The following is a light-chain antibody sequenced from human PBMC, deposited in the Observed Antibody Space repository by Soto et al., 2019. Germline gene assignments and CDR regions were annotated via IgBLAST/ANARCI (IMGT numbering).Light chain of an antibody. CDR2: HVS. Sequence: DVVVTQSPLSLSVTLGQPASISCRSSQSLIHSDGNTYLHWFQQRPGQSPRRLIYHVSTRDSGVPDRFSGSWSGTDFTLEISRVEAEDVGVYYCMQGRHWPYTFGPGTTVDIK. CDR1: QSLIHSDGNTY. V-gene: IGKV2-30*02. J-gene: IGKJ3*01. CDR3: MQGRHWPYT.